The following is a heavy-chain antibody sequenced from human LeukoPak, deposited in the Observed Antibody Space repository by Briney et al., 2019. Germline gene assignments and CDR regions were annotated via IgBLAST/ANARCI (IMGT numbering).Heavy chain of an antibody. J-gene: IGHJ4*02. Sequence: PSETLSLTCTVSGGSISSSSYYWGWIRQPPGKGLEWIGSIYYSGSTYYNPSLKSRVTISVDTSKNQFSLKLSSVTAAGTAVYYCARGRDGSGSYIDYWGQGTLVTVSS. D-gene: IGHD3-10*01. CDR1: GGSISSSSYY. CDR3: ARGRDGSGSYIDY. V-gene: IGHV4-39*07. CDR2: IYYSGST.